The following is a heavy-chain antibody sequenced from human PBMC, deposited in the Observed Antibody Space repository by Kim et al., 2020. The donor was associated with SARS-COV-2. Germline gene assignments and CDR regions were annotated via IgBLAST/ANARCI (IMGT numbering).Heavy chain of an antibody. Sequence: SETLSLTCTVSGGSISSSSYYWGWIRQPPGKGLEWIGSIYYSGSTYYNPSLKSRVTISVDTSKNQFSLKLSSVTAADTAVYYCARVAVAVRAFDIWGQGTMVTVSS. J-gene: IGHJ3*02. CDR3: ARVAVAVRAFDI. CDR2: IYYSGST. V-gene: IGHV4-39*07. CDR1: GGSISSSSYY. D-gene: IGHD6-19*01.